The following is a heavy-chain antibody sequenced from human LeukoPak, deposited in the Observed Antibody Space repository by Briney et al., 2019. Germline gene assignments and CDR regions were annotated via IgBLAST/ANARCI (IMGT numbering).Heavy chain of an antibody. CDR2: ISSSNTYI. CDR3: ARDPLGRAADY. D-gene: IGHD7-27*01. CDR1: GFTFSSYN. J-gene: IGHJ4*02. Sequence: GGSLRLSCAASGFTFSSYNMNWVRQAPGKGLEWVSSISSSNTYIYYAESVKGRFTISRDNAKNSLYLQMNSLRAEDTAVYYCARDPLGRAADYWGQGSLVTVSS. V-gene: IGHV3-21*01.